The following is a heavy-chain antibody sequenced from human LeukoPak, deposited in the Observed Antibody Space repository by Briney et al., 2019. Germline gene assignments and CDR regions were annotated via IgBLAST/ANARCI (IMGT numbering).Heavy chain of an antibody. J-gene: IGHJ4*02. CDR2: IRSNGATA. CDR1: GFYLSSYS. CDR3: ARGQEFDDGVFDS. Sequence: GGSLRLSCAASGFYLSSYSMSWVRQAPGKGLEWVSTIRSNGATAYNADSVKGRFTISRDNSKNTVYLQMNSLRVEDTAIYYCARGQEFDDGVFDSWGQGTLVTVSS. D-gene: IGHD1-1*01. V-gene: IGHV3-23*01.